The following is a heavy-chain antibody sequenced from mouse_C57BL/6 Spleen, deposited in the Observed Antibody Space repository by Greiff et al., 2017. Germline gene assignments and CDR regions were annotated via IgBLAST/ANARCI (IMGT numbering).Heavy chain of an antibody. J-gene: IGHJ4*01. Sequence: EVHLVESGGGLVKPGGSLKLSCAASGFTFSDYGMHWVRQAPEKGLEWVAYISSGSSTIYYADTVKGRFTISRDNAKNTLFLQMTSLRSEDTAMYYWASFDSSGYDGDAMDYWGQGTSVTVSS. CDR3: ASFDSSGYDGDAMDY. CDR1: GFTFSDYG. V-gene: IGHV5-17*01. CDR2: ISSGSSTI. D-gene: IGHD3-2*02.